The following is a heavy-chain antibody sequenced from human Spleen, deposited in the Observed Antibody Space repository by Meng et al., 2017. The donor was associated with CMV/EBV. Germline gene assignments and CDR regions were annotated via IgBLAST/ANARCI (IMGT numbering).Heavy chain of an antibody. CDR1: GGSISSSSYY. Sequence: QLQLQESGPGLVKPSEPLSLTCTVSGGSISSSSYYWGWIRQPPGKGLEWIGSIYYSGSTYYNPSLKSRVTISVDTSKNQFSLKLSSVTAADTAVYYCARVEVAGTGDYWGQGTLVTVSS. J-gene: IGHJ4*02. D-gene: IGHD6-19*01. CDR2: IYYSGST. V-gene: IGHV4-39*07. CDR3: ARVEVAGTGDY.